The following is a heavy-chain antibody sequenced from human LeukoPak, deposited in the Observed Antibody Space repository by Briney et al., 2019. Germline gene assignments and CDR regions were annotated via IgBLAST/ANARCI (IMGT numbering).Heavy chain of an antibody. Sequence: GGSLRLSCAASGFTFSSYAISWVREAPGKGLEWVSAISGSGGSTYYADSVKGRFTISRDNSKNTLYLQMNSLRVEDTAVYQCAKGRYYHDNSDAFEIWGQGTMVTVSS. CDR3: AKGRYYHDNSDAFEI. D-gene: IGHD3-22*01. CDR1: GFTFSSYA. J-gene: IGHJ3*02. CDR2: ISGSGGST. V-gene: IGHV3-23*01.